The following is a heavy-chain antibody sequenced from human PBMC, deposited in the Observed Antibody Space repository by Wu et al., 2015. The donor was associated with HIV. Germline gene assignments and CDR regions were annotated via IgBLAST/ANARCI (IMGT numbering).Heavy chain of an antibody. J-gene: IGHJ4*02. CDR1: GYIFSDYY. CDR2: ISAYNGNT. CDR3: ARGTGY. Sequence: QVQLEQSGSEVKEPQTSVTMSCKASGYIFSDYYIHWVRQAPGQGLEWMGWISAYNGNTNYAQKLQGRVTMTTDTSTSTAYMELRSLRSDDTAVYYCARGTGYWGQGTLVTVSS. V-gene: IGHV1-18*04.